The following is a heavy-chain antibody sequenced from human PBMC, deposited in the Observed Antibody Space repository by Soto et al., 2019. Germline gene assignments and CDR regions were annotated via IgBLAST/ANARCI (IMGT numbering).Heavy chain of an antibody. CDR2: IYYSGST. Sequence: TLCVTFSVSGGSSSGYDGSWIRQPPGTGLEWIGYIYYSGSTNYSPSVTRLFTISVDTSKNQFSLKLSSVSGADTAVYYCASLNYSDSSGYRLAGWFAPWGHRSLVGVT. J-gene: IGHJ5*02. CDR3: ASLNYSDSSGYRLAGWFAP. CDR1: GGSSSGYD. D-gene: IGHD3-22*01. V-gene: IGHV4-59*01.